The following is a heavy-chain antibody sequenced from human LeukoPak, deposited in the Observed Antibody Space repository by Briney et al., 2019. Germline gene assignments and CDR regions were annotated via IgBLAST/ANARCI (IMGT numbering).Heavy chain of an antibody. CDR2: IYPGDSDT. V-gene: IGHV5-51*01. D-gene: IGHD4-11*01. CDR1: GYSFTSYW. J-gene: IGHJ4*02. Sequence: PGESLKISCKGSGYSFTSYWIGWVRQMPGKGLEWMGIIYPGDSDTRYSPSFQGQVTISADKSISTAYLQWSSLRASDSAIYYCARQSNFDYSDSAGYFDYWGQGTLVTVSS. CDR3: ARQSNFDYSDSAGYFDY.